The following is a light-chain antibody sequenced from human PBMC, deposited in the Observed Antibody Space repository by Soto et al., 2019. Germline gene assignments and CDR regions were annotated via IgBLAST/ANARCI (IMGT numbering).Light chain of an antibody. V-gene: IGKV3-20*01. CDR2: GAS. Sequence: EVVLTQSPGTLSLSPGERATLSCRASQSVSSSYVAWYQHIPGQTPRLLIYGASSRATGIPDRFSGSASGPDFTLTINRLEPEDFAVYYCQLYGISPQFGQGTRLEIK. CDR3: QLYGISPQ. J-gene: IGKJ5*01. CDR1: QSVSSSY.